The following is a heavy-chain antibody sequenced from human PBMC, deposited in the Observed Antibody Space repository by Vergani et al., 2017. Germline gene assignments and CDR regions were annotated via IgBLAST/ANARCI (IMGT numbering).Heavy chain of an antibody. CDR3: ARDTGRDGYTNAFDI. D-gene: IGHD5-24*01. CDR2: INSDGSST. V-gene: IGHV3-74*01. J-gene: IGHJ3*02. CDR1: GFTFSSYW. Sequence: VQLVESGGGVVQPGRSLRLSCAASGFTFSSYWMHWVRQAPGKGLVWVSRINSDGSSTSYADSVKGRFTISRDNAKNTLYLQMNSLRAEDTAVYYCARDTGRDGYTNAFDIWGQGTMVTVSS.